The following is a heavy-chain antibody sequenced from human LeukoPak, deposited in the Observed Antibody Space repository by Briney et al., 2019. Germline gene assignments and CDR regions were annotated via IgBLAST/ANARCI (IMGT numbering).Heavy chain of an antibody. CDR2: IYPGDSDT. V-gene: IGHV5-51*01. CDR1: GYTFTSYW. CDR3: ARQRDGYSFDY. D-gene: IGHD5-24*01. Sequence: GESLKISCKASGYTFTSYWIAWVRQMPGKGLEWMGIIYPGDSDTRYSPSFQGQVTISADKSSNTASLQWSSLKASDTAMYYCARQRDGYSFDYRGQGTLVTVSS. J-gene: IGHJ4*02.